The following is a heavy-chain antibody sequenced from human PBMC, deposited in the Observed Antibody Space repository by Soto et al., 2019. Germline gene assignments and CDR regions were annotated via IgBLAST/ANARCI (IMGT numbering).Heavy chain of an antibody. J-gene: IGHJ4*02. CDR3: AHRPSGWYLFDY. Sequence: QITLKESGPTLVGPTQTLTLTCTFSGFTLSTSGLGVGWIRQPPGKALEWLALIYWNDDKRYRPSLKARLTITKDTSKNQVVPTMTNMDPVDTATYYCAHRPSGWYLFDYWGRGTLVTVSS. V-gene: IGHV2-5*01. CDR2: IYWNDDK. D-gene: IGHD6-13*01. CDR1: GFTLSTSGLG.